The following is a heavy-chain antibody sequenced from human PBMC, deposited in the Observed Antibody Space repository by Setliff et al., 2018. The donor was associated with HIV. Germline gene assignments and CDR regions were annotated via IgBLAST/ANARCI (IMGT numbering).Heavy chain of an antibody. Sequence: GSLRLSCAASGFTFSSYWMSWVRQPPGKGLEWIGEIHHSGSTYYNPSLKSRVTLSVDTSKNQFSLQLTSVTAVDTAVYYCARKPDSRNWFDPWGQGTLVTVSS. CDR1: GFTFSSYW. CDR2: IHHSGST. V-gene: IGHV4-4*02. CDR3: ARKPDSRNWFDP. J-gene: IGHJ5*02.